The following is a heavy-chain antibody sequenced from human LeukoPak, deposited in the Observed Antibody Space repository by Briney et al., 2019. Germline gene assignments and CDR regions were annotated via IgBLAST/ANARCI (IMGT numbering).Heavy chain of an antibody. J-gene: IGHJ4*02. CDR1: GDSITSYN. CDR3: ARRFDS. Sequence: SETLSLTCTVSGDSITSYNWNWIRQPPGKGLEWIGYFSYSGSTNYNPSLESRVTISVDTSKDQSSLKLTSVTAADTAVYYCARRFDSWGQGTLVTVSS. V-gene: IGHV4-59*08. CDR2: FSYSGST.